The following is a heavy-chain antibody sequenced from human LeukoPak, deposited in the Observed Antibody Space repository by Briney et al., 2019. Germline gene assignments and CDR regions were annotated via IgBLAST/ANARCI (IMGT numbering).Heavy chain of an antibody. CDR3: ARTGSIAARPSPVSYGGTDYFDY. Sequence: PSQTLSLTCTVSGGSISSGGYYWSWIRQHPGKGLEWIGYIYYSGSTYYNPSPKSRVTISVDTSKNQFSLKLRSVTAADTAVYSCARTGSIAARPSPVSYGGTDYFDYWGQGTLVTVSS. J-gene: IGHJ4*02. V-gene: IGHV4-31*03. D-gene: IGHD6-6*01. CDR1: GGSISSGGYY. CDR2: IYYSGST.